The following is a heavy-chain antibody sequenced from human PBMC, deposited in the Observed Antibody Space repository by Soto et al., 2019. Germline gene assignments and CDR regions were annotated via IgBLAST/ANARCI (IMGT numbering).Heavy chain of an antibody. Sequence: QVQLVESGGGVVQPGRSLRLSCAASGFTFSSYGMHWVRQAPGKGLEWVAVIWYDGSNKYYADSVKGRFTISRDNSKNTRYLQMNSLRAEDTAVYYCAREHYYDSSGYFINAFYFGYWGQGTLVTVSS. V-gene: IGHV3-33*01. CDR3: AREHYYDSSGYFINAFYFGY. CDR1: GFTFSSYG. J-gene: IGHJ4*02. CDR2: IWYDGSNK. D-gene: IGHD3-22*01.